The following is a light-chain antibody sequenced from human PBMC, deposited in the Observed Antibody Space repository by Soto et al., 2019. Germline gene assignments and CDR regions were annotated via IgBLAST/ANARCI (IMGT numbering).Light chain of an antibody. J-gene: IGKJ4*01. CDR1: QSITSY. CDR3: QHSYSPLLA. Sequence: DIEMIQSPPSLSSSVGDRITITCRASQSITSYLNWFQQKPGNAPNLLIFAASNLQSGVPSRFSGSGSGTDFTLTINSLQPEDSATYYCQHSYSPLLAFGGGTKVEV. V-gene: IGKV1-39*01. CDR2: AAS.